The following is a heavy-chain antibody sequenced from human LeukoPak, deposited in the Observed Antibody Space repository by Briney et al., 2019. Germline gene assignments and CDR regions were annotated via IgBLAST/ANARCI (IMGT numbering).Heavy chain of an antibody. V-gene: IGHV1-2*02. D-gene: IGHD2-15*01. Sequence: ASVKVSCKASGYTFTGYYMHWVRQAPGRGLEWMGWINPNSGGTNYAQKFQGRVTMTRDTSISTAYMELSRLRSDDTAVYYCARAEQKHCSGGCCYLNYWGQGTLVTVSS. J-gene: IGHJ4*02. CDR3: ARAEQKHCSGGCCYLNY. CDR1: GYTFTGYY. CDR2: INPNSGGT.